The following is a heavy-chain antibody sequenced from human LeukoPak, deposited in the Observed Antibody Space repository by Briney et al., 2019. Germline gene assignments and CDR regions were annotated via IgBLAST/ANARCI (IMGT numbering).Heavy chain of an antibody. CDR1: GFTFSSYE. V-gene: IGHV3-48*03. J-gene: IGHJ3*02. Sequence: GGSLRLSCAASGFTFSSYEMNWVRQAPGKGLEWVSYISSSGSTIYYADSVKGRFTISRDNATNSLYLQMNSLRAEDTAVYYCARDHEDSSSPGAFDIWGQGTMVTVSS. CDR3: ARDHEDSSSPGAFDI. CDR2: ISSSGSTI. D-gene: IGHD6-6*01.